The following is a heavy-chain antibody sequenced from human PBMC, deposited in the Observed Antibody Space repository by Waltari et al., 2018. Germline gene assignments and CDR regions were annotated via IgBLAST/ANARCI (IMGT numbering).Heavy chain of an antibody. Sequence: QVQLVQSGGGVAQPGRSLRLSCAASGFNFTRFAMHWVRQAPGKGPELVAVLSYDGTDIENRDSVKGRFTISRDNSKSTLYLQMNSLRVEDTAVYYCARDSKKEGPITSIVVAIPYFQYWGQGSLVTVSS. V-gene: IGHV3-30*10. CDR2: LSYDGTDI. CDR1: GFNFTRFA. D-gene: IGHD3-22*01. J-gene: IGHJ1*01. CDR3: ARDSKKEGPITSIVVAIPYFQY.